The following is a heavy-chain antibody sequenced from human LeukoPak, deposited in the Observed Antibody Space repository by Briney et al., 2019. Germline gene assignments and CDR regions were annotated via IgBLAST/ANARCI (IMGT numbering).Heavy chain of an antibody. Sequence: GGSLRLSCAASGFTFSSYSMNWVRQAPGKGLEWVSSISSSSSYIYYADSVKGRFTISRDNSKNTLYLQMNSLRAEDTAVYYCAREVVDIVVVVAATRGSRAFDIWGQGTMVTVSS. D-gene: IGHD2-15*01. V-gene: IGHV3-21*01. CDR3: AREVVDIVVVVAATRGSRAFDI. CDR1: GFTFSSYS. CDR2: ISSSSSYI. J-gene: IGHJ3*02.